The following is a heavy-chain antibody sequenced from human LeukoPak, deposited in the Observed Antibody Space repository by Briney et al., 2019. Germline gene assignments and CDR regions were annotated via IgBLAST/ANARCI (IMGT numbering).Heavy chain of an antibody. CDR1: GYTFTSHY. CDR2: INPNSGGT. CDR3: ARDPNNWNDLFDY. D-gene: IGHD1-20*01. J-gene: IGHJ4*02. Sequence: ASVKVSCKASGYTFTSHYMHWVRQAPGQGLEWMGWINPNSGGTNYAQKFQGRVTMTRDTSISTAYMELSRLRSDDTAVYYCARDPNNWNDLFDYWGQGTLVTVSS. V-gene: IGHV1-2*02.